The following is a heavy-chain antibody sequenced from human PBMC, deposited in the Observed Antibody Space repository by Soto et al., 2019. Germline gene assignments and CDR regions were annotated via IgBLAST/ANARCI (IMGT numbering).Heavy chain of an antibody. CDR1: GFTFSSYA. CDR3: AREYYDFWSGYYYYYGMDV. D-gene: IGHD3-3*01. J-gene: IGHJ6*02. Sequence: PGGSLRLSCAASGFTFSSYAMHWVRQAPGKGLEWVAVISYDGSNKYYADSVKGRFTISRDNSKNTLYLQMNSLRAEDTAVYYCAREYYDFWSGYYYYYGMDVWGQGTTVTVSS. V-gene: IGHV3-30-3*01. CDR2: ISYDGSNK.